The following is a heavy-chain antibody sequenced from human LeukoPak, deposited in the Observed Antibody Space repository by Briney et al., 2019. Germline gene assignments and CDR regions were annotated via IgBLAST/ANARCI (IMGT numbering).Heavy chain of an antibody. CDR3: ARVEGDYVWGSYRSYFDY. CDR2: IIPILGIA. D-gene: IGHD3-16*02. J-gene: IGHJ4*02. CDR1: GYTFTGYY. Sequence: SVKVSCKASGYTFTGYYMHWVRQAPGQGLEWMGRIIPILGIANYAQKFQGRVTITADKSTSTAYMELSSLRSEDTAVYYCARVEGDYVWGSYRSYFDYWGQGTLVTVSS. V-gene: IGHV1-69*04.